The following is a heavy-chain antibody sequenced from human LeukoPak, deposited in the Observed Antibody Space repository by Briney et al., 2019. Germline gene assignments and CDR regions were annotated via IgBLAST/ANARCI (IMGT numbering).Heavy chain of an antibody. D-gene: IGHD4-17*01. Sequence: GGSLRLSCAASGFTFSSYIMNWVRQAPGKGLEWVSSISSSSSYIYYADSVKGRFTISRDNAKNSLYLQMNSLRAEDTAVYYCARDRLHYGEYEKTLDYWGQGTLVTVSS. CDR3: ARDRLHYGEYEKTLDY. V-gene: IGHV3-21*01. CDR2: ISSSSSYI. CDR1: GFTFSSYI. J-gene: IGHJ4*02.